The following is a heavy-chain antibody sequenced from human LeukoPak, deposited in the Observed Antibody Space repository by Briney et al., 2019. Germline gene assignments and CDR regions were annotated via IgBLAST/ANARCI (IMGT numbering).Heavy chain of an antibody. CDR3: ARVLSVTSPFDY. V-gene: IGHV3-21*01. CDR2: ISSSSSYI. Sequence: GGSLRLSCAASGFTFSSYSMNWVRQAPGKGLEWVSSISSSSSYIYYADSVKGRFTISRDNAKNSLYLQMNSLRAEDTAVYYRARVLSVTSPFDYWGQGTLVTVSS. D-gene: IGHD4-17*01. CDR1: GFTFSSYS. J-gene: IGHJ4*02.